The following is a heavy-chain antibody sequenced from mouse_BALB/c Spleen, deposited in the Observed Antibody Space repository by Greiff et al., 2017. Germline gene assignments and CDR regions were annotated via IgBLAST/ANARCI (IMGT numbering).Heavy chain of an antibody. CDR3: ARNRATVVPFAY. V-gene: IGHV2-2*02. CDR1: GFSLTSYG. CDR2: IWSGGST. J-gene: IGHJ3*01. D-gene: IGHD1-1*01. Sequence: QVQLKESGPGLVQPSQSLSITCTVSGFSLTSYGVHWVRQSPGKGLEWLGVIWSGGSTDYNAAFISRLSISKDNSKSQVFFKMNSLQANDTAIYYCARNRATVVPFAYWGQGTLVTVSA.